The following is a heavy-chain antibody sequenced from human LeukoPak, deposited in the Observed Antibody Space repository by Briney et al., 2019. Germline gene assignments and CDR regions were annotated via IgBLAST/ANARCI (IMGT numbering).Heavy chain of an antibody. CDR2: IYHSGST. V-gene: IGHV4-34*01. Sequence: SETLSLTCAVYGGSFSGYYWSWIRQPPGKGLEWIGEIYHSGSTNYNPSLKSRVTISVDKSKNQFSLKLSSVTAADTAVYYCARAGGITMVRGVILPINWFDPWGQGTLVTVSS. D-gene: IGHD3-10*01. CDR1: GGSFSGYY. J-gene: IGHJ5*02. CDR3: ARAGGITMVRGVILPINWFDP.